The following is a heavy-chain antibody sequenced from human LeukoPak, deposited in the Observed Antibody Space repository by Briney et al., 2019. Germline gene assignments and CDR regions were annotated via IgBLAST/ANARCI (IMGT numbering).Heavy chain of an antibody. J-gene: IGHJ4*02. CDR1: GYTFTSYD. CDR3: ARVNGLPDY. D-gene: IGHD2-8*01. Sequence: GASVKVSCKASGYTFTSYDINWARQATGQGLEWVGWMNPTSGNTGYAQKFQGKVTMTRDTSISTAYMEVSSLTFEDTAIYYCARVNGLPDYWGQGTLVTVSS. V-gene: IGHV1-8*01. CDR2: MNPTSGNT.